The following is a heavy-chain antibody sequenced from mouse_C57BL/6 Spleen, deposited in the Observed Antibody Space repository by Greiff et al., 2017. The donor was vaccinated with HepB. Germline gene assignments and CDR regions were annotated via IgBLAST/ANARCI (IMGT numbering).Heavy chain of an antibody. V-gene: IGHV2-6*01. CDR2: IWGVGST. CDR1: GFSLTSYG. J-gene: IGHJ1*03. D-gene: IGHD1-1*01. Sequence: VKLVESGPGLVAPSQSLSITCTVSGFSLTSYGVDWVRQSPGKGLEWLGVIWGVGSTNYNSALKSRLSISTDNSKSQVFLKMNSLQTDDTSMYYCARSLYGSSYWYFDVWGTGTTVTVSS. CDR3: ARSLYGSSYWYFDV.